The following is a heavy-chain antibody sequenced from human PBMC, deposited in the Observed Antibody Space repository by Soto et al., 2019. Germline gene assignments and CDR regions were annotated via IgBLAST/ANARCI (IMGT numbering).Heavy chain of an antibody. V-gene: IGHV3-7*01. J-gene: IGHJ3*02. CDR2: IKQDGSEK. CDR1: GFTFSSYW. Sequence: GGSLRLSCAASGFTFSSYWMSWVRQAPGKGLEWVANIKQDGSEKYYVDSVKGRFTISRDNAKNSLYLQMNSLRAEDTAVYYCAREWEVVGADAFDIWGQGTMVTVSS. D-gene: IGHD1-26*01. CDR3: AREWEVVGADAFDI.